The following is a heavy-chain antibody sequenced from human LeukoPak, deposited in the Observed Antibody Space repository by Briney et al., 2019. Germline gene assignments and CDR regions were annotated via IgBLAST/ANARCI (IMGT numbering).Heavy chain of an antibody. V-gene: IGHV4-34*01. CDR3: ARGLRDPVAVDY. J-gene: IGHJ4*02. D-gene: IGHD6-19*01. CDR2: INHSGGT. Sequence: PPETLSLTCAVYGGSFSGYYWSWIRQPPGKGLEWIGEINHSGGTNYNPSLKSRVTISVDTSKNQFSLKLSSVTAADTAVYYCARGLRDPVAVDYWGQGTLVTVSS. CDR1: GGSFSGYY.